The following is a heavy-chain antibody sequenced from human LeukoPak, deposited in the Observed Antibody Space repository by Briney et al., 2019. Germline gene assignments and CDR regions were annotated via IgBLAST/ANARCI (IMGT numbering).Heavy chain of an antibody. V-gene: IGHV4-34*01. CDR1: GGSFSGYY. Sequence: SETLSLTCAVYGGSFSGYYWSWIRQPPGKGLEWIGEINHSGSTNYNPSLKSRVTISVDTSKNQFSLKLSSVTAADTAVYYCARGSWPSGSGSYLTYWGQGTLVTVSS. J-gene: IGHJ4*02. CDR2: INHSGST. CDR3: ARGSWPSGSGSYLTY. D-gene: IGHD3-10*01.